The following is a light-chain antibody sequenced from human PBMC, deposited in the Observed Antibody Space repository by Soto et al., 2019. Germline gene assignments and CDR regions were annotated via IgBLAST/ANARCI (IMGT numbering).Light chain of an antibody. Sequence: EIVLAQSPATLSVSPGERVTLSCRATQTIGNKLAWYLQRPGQAPRLLIYGASTRATGIPDTFSGTGSATAFTLTISSLQSDDVAVYYCQQYYDWPQTFGQGTKVDIK. CDR3: QQYYDWPQT. J-gene: IGKJ1*01. CDR1: QTIGNK. CDR2: GAS. V-gene: IGKV3-15*01.